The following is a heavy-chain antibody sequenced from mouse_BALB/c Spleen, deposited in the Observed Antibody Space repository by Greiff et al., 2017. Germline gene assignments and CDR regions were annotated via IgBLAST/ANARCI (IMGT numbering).Heavy chain of an antibody. J-gene: IGHJ4*01. CDR2: INPSTGYT. D-gene: IGHD3-2*01. Sequence: VKLMESGAELAKPGASVKMSCKASGYTFTSYWMHWVKQRPGQGLEWIGYINPSTGYTEYNQKFKDKATLTADKSSSTAYMQLSSLTSEDSAVYYCARRQLGLQNYAMDYWGQGTSVTVSS. CDR1: GYTFTSYW. V-gene: IGHV1-7*01. CDR3: ARRQLGLQNYAMDY.